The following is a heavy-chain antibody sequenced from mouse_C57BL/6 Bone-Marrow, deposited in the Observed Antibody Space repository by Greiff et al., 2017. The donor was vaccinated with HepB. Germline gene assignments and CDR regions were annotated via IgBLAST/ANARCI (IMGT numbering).Heavy chain of an antibody. J-gene: IGHJ1*03. Sequence: EVQGVESGGGLVKPGGSLKLSCAASGFTFSSYAMSWVRQTPEKRLEWVAIISDGGSYTYYPDNVKGRFTISRDNAKNNLYLQMSHLKSEDTAMYYCAREEYYGSRTSYWYFDVWGTGTTVTVSS. CDR2: ISDGGSYT. CDR1: GFTFSSYA. D-gene: IGHD1-1*01. V-gene: IGHV5-4*01. CDR3: AREEYYGSRTSYWYFDV.